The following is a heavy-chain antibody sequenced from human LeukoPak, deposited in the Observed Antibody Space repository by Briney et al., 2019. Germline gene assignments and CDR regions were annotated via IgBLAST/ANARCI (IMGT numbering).Heavy chain of an antibody. CDR3: ARVYYDSSGYYYDTPLYFDY. CDR1: GGTFSSYA. V-gene: IGHV1-69*01. D-gene: IGHD3-22*01. CDR2: IIPIFGTA. Sequence: SVKVSCKASGGTFSSYAISWVRQAPGQGLEWMGGIIPIFGTANYAQKFQGRVTITADESTSTAYMELSSLRSEDTAVYYCARVYYDSSGYYYDTPLYFDYWGQGTLVTVSS. J-gene: IGHJ4*02.